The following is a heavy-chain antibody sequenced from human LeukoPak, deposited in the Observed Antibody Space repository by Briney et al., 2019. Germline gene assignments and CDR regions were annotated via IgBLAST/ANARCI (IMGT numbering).Heavy chain of an antibody. D-gene: IGHD6-13*01. Sequence: PSETLSLTCTVSGGSISSYYWSWLRQPPGQGLEWCGYIYYSGSTNYNPTLKSRITISVDTSKNQFSLKLSSVTAADTAVYYCARHSIPGIAAAEVIWFDPWGQGTLVTVSS. CDR2: IYYSGST. V-gene: IGHV4-59*08. CDR1: GGSISSYY. J-gene: IGHJ5*02. CDR3: ARHSIPGIAAAEVIWFDP.